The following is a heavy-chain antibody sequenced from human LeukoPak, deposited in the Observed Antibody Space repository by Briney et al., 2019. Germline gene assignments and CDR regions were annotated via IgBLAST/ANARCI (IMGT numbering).Heavy chain of an antibody. CDR2: ISYSGST. CDR3: ARRITGTTSDSFDY. D-gene: IGHD1-20*01. CDR1: GGSISSSSYY. Sequence: LETLSLTCTVSGGSISSSSYYWGWIRQPPGKGLEWIGSISYSGSTYYNPSLKSRVTIFVDTSKNQFSLKLSSVTAADTALYYCARRITGTTSDSFDYWGQGTLVTVSS. J-gene: IGHJ4*02. V-gene: IGHV4-39*01.